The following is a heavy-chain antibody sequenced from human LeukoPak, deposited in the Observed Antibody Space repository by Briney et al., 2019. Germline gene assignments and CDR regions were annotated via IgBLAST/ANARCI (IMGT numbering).Heavy chain of an antibody. V-gene: IGHV4-39*02. CDR2: VYYGRGT. D-gene: IGHD5-24*01. Sequence: SETLSLTCSVSGDSVSTAKIYWGWVRQPPGKGLEWIGTVYYGRGTYYNPSLKSRVRISFDTTKNHFSLTLASVTAADTAVYYCARIAGLGRWLQFTHWGQGILVTVSS. J-gene: IGHJ1*01. CDR3: ARIAGLGRWLQFTH. CDR1: GDSVSTAKIY.